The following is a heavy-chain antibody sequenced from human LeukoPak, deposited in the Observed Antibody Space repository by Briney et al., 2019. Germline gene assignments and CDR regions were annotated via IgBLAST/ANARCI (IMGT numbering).Heavy chain of an antibody. J-gene: IGHJ6*03. CDR3: ARDVGYSYGWGHYYYYMDV. Sequence: VSVKVSCKASGYTFTSYGISWVRQAPGQGLEWMGWISAYNGNTNYAQKLQGRVTMTTDTSTSTAYMELRSLRSDDTAVYYCARDVGYSYGWGHYYYYMDVWGKGTTVTVSS. CDR2: ISAYNGNT. CDR1: GYTFTSYG. D-gene: IGHD5-18*01. V-gene: IGHV1-18*01.